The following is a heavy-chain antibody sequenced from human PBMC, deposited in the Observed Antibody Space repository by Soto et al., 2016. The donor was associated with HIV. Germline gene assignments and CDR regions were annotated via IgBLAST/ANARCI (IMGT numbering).Heavy chain of an antibody. J-gene: IGHJ4*02. CDR3: VGATY. CDR2: MNPNSGNT. Sequence: QVQLVQSGAEVKKPGASVKVSCKASGYTFTSSDINWVRQATGQGLEWMGSMNPNSGNTDYAQKFQGRVTITRNISISTAYMKLSSLRSEDTAVFYCVGATYWGQGTLVTVSS. CDR1: GYTFTSSD. V-gene: IGHV1-8*03. D-gene: IGHD1-26*01.